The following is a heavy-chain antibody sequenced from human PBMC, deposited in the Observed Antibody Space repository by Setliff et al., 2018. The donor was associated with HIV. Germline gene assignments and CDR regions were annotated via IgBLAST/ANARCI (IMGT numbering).Heavy chain of an antibody. D-gene: IGHD5-18*01. Sequence: GGSLRLSCAASGFTFSSYAMHWVRQAPGKGLEWVAVISYDGSNKYYADSVKGRFTISRDNSKNTLYLQMNSLRAEDTAVYYCASTRGYSYGHNAFDIWGQGTMVTVS. V-gene: IGHV3-30-3*01. J-gene: IGHJ3*02. CDR1: GFTFSSYA. CDR2: ISYDGSNK. CDR3: ASTRGYSYGHNAFDI.